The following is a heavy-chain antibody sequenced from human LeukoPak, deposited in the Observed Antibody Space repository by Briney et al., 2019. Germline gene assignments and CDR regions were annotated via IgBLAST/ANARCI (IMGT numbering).Heavy chain of an antibody. D-gene: IGHD4-11*01. CDR2: FKTNYNQV. Sequence: GGSLRLSCVASGFTFSDYAMNWVRQAPGKGLEWVSTFKTNYNQVYYAESVRGRFTISTDNSENTAYLQMNSLRVEDTALYYCAGSVPDYTRFDFWGQGALVTVSS. V-gene: IGHV3-23*05. CDR1: GFTFSDYA. J-gene: IGHJ4*02. CDR3: AGSVPDYTRFDF.